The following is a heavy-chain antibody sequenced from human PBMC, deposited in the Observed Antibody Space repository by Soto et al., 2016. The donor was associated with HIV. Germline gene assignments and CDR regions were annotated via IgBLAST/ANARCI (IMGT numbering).Heavy chain of an antibody. J-gene: IGHJ3*02. V-gene: IGHV1-58*02. Sequence: QLVQSGPEVKKPGTSVKVSCKASGFTFTSSAMQWVRQARGQRLEWIGWIVVGSGNTNYAQKFQERVTITRDMSTSTAYMELSSLRSEDTAVYYCARERYSSRWFDAFDIWGQGTMVTVSS. CDR2: IVVGSGNT. CDR3: ARERYSSRWFDAFDI. D-gene: IGHD6-13*01. CDR1: GFTFTSSA.